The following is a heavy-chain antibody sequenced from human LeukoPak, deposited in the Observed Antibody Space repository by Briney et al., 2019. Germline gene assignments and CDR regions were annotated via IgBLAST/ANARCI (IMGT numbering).Heavy chain of an antibody. CDR2: VHHSGST. CDR1: GGSISSDDYY. J-gene: IGHJ4*02. V-gene: IGHV4-30-2*01. CDR3: ARANKDVVLPYQFDY. Sequence: PSQTLSLTCSVSGGSISSDDYYWNWIRQPPGKGLEWIGYVHHSGSTYYNPSLKSRVTISVDRSKNQFSLNLNSATAADTAVYYCARANKDVVLPYQFDYWGQGTLVTVSS. D-gene: IGHD2-15*01.